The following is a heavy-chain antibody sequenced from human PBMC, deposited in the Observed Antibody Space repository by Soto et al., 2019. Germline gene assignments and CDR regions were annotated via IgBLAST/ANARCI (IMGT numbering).Heavy chain of an antibody. CDR3: ARDLCPLGSGTACPLYGLDI. J-gene: IGHJ6*02. CDR2: LKSDNGGT. D-gene: IGHD3-10*01. CDR1: GYTFTGHY. V-gene: IGHV1-2*02. Sequence: QVQLVQSGAEVKPPGASVKVSCKASGYTFTGHYMHWVRQVSGKRLEHLGWLKSDNGGTYYAPKFQGRVTFTRDSSTSTAYMELNGLQSDDKAVYFCARDLCPLGSGTACPLYGLDIWGQGTTVVVS.